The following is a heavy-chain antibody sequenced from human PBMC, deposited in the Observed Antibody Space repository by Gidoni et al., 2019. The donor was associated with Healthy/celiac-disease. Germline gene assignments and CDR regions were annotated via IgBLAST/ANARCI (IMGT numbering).Heavy chain of an antibody. J-gene: IGHJ4*02. CDR1: GFTFSSYS. Sequence: EVQLVESGRGLVKPGGSLRLCCAASGFTFSSYSMNWVRQAPGKGLEWVSSISSTSNYIYYADSVKGRFTISRDNAKNSLFLQMNSLRAEDTAVYYCARDVEYYYDSSGYYVGEFDYWGQGTLVTVSS. V-gene: IGHV3-21*01. CDR2: ISSTSNYI. CDR3: ARDVEYYYDSSGYYVGEFDY. D-gene: IGHD3-22*01.